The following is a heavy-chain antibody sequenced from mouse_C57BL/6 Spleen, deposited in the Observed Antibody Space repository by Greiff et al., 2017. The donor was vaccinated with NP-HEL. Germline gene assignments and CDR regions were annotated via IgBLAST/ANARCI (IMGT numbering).Heavy chain of an antibody. CDR2: INPSSGYT. CDR1: GYTFTSYT. D-gene: IGHD1-1*01. CDR3: AREILITTVVGGYFDV. Sequence: QVHVKQSGAELARPGASVKMSCKASGYTFTSYTMHWVKQRPGQGLEWIGYINPSSGYTKYNQKFKDKATLTADKSSSTAYMQLSSLTSEDSAVYYCAREILITTVVGGYFDVWGTGTTVTVSS. V-gene: IGHV1-4*01. J-gene: IGHJ1*03.